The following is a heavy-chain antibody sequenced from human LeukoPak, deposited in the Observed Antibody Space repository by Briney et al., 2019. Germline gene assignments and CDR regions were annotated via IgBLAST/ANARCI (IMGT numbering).Heavy chain of an antibody. Sequence: GGSLRLSRVASGFTFSTYWMSWVRQAPGKGLEWVANIRQDGSEKYYVDSVKGRFTISRDNAKNSLYLQMNTLRDDDTAVYYCARVIDGALIDYWGQGTLVTVSS. CDR2: IRQDGSEK. CDR1: GFTFSTYW. V-gene: IGHV3-7*01. D-gene: IGHD5-24*01. J-gene: IGHJ4*02. CDR3: ARVIDGALIDY.